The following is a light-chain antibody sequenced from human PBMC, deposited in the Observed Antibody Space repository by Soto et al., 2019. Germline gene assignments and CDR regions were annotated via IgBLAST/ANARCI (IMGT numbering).Light chain of an antibody. CDR2: NNN. CDR3: AAWDDSLNGWV. CDR1: SSNIGSNT. J-gene: IGLJ3*02. V-gene: IGLV1-44*01. Sequence: QSVPTQPTSASGTPGQRVTISCSGSSSNIGSNTVNWYQQLPGTAPKLLIFNNNQRPSGVPDRFSGSKSGTSASLAISGLQSDDEADYYCAAWDDSLNGWVFGGGTQLTVL.